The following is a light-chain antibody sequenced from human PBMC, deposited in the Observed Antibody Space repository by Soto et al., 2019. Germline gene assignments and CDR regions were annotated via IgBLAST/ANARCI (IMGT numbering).Light chain of an antibody. CDR2: EDN. CDR3: QSYDSSNHVV. CDR1: SGSIASNY. Sequence: NFMLTQPNSVSESPGKTVTISCTRSSGSIASNYVQWYQQRPGSAPTTVIYEDNQRLSGVPDRFSGSIDSSSNSASLTISGLKTEDEADYYCQSYDSSNHVVFGGGTKLTVL. J-gene: IGLJ2*01. V-gene: IGLV6-57*04.